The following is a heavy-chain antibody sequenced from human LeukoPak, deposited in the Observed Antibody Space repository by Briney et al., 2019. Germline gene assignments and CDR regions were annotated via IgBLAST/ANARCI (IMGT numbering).Heavy chain of an antibody. J-gene: IGHJ4*02. CDR1: GYTFTGYY. V-gene: IGHV1-2*02. Sequence: ASVKVSCKASGYTFTGYYMHWVRRAPGQGLEWMGWINPNSGGTNYAQKFQGRVTMTRDTSISTAYMELSRLRSDDTAVYYCAIIAAAGPYYFDYWGQGTLVTVSS. CDR2: INPNSGGT. D-gene: IGHD6-13*01. CDR3: AIIAAAGPYYFDY.